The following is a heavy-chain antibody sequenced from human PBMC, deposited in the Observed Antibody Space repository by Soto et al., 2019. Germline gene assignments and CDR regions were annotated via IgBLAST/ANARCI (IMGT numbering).Heavy chain of an antibody. CDR2: IVVGSGNT. V-gene: IGHV1-58*01. CDR3: AAEYHYDILTGHYN. Sequence: SVKVSCKASGFTFTSSAVQWVRQARGQRLEWIGWIVVGSGNTNYAQKFQERVTITRDMSTSTAYMELSSLRSKDTAVYYCAAEYHYDILTGHYNWGQGTLVTVSS. J-gene: IGHJ4*02. CDR1: GFTFTSSA. D-gene: IGHD3-9*01.